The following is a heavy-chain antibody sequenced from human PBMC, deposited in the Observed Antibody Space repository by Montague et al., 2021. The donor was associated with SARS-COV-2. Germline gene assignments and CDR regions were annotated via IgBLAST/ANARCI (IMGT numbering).Heavy chain of an antibody. Sequence: SLRLSCAASGFTFSNYWMSWVRQAPGKGLVWVANIQQDGSKKYYVDSVKGRFTISRDNAKKSLYLQMNSLRAEDTAVYYCARDLSGSQYLYYFDYWGQGTLVTVSS. V-gene: IGHV3-7*01. J-gene: IGHJ4*02. CDR3: ARDLSGSQYLYYFDY. CDR1: GFTFSNYW. D-gene: IGHD3-3*01. CDR2: IQQDGSKK.